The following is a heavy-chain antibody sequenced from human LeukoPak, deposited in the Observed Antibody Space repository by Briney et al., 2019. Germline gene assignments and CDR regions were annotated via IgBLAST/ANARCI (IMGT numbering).Heavy chain of an antibody. V-gene: IGHV1-46*01. D-gene: IGHD1-26*01. CDR1: GHPFSTSL. CDR2: ISPTDDST. CDR3: AREPAVWACYFDY. J-gene: IGHJ4*02. Sequence: ASVKVSCKASGHPFSTSLIHWLREAPGQGPEWMGLISPTDDSTLYAHNFQGRVTMTRDTSTSTFYMELNSLTSEDTAVYFCAREPAVWACYFDYWGQGTLVTVSS.